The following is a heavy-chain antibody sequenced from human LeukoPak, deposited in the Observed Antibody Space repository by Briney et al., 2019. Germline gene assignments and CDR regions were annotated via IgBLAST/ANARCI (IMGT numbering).Heavy chain of an antibody. Sequence: SVTVSCKASGGTFSSYTISWLRQAPGRGVDWMGRIIPNLGIANYAQKFQGRVTITADKCTSTVYMELSSLRSEDTAVYYCARLGEYCSSTSCYDYYYMDVWGKGTTVTVSS. CDR3: ARLGEYCSSTSCYDYYYMDV. CDR2: IIPNLGIA. D-gene: IGHD2-2*01. J-gene: IGHJ6*03. CDR1: GGTFSSYT. V-gene: IGHV1-69*02.